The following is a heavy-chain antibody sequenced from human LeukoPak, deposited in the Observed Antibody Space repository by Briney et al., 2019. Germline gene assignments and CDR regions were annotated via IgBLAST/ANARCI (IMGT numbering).Heavy chain of an antibody. CDR3: ARREYSNYVGGWFDP. D-gene: IGHD4-11*01. CDR2: IYYSGST. V-gene: IGHV4-59*01. Sequence: KPSETLSLTCTVSGGSISSYYWSWIRQPPGKGLEWIGYIYYSGSTNYNPSLKSRVTISVDTSKNQFSLKLSSVTAADTAVYYCARREYSNYVGGWFDPWGQGTLVTVSS. J-gene: IGHJ5*02. CDR1: GGSISSYY.